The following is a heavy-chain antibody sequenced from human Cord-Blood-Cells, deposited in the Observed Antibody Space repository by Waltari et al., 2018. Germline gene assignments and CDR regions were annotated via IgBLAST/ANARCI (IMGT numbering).Heavy chain of an antibody. J-gene: IGHJ3*02. D-gene: IGHD4-4*01. V-gene: IGHV4-59*01. CDR2: GST. Sequence: GSTNYNPSLKSRVTISVDTSKNQFSLKLSSVTAADTAVYYCARVGGYYSNYKGNAFDIWGQGTMVTVSS. CDR3: ARVGGYYSNYKGNAFDI.